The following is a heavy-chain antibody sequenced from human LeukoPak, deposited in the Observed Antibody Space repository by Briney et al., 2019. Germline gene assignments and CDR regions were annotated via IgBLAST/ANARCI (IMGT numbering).Heavy chain of an antibody. J-gene: IGHJ4*02. D-gene: IGHD2-2*01. CDR1: GFTFSSYA. CDR2: ISYDGSNK. V-gene: IGHV3-30-3*01. CDR3: ARDPYCSSTSCYHYFDY. Sequence: GGSLRLSCAASGFTFSSYAMHWVRQAPGKWLEWVAVISYDGSNKYYADSVKGRFTISRDNSKNTLYLQMNSLRAEDTAVYYCARDPYCSSTSCYHYFDYWGQGTLVTVSS.